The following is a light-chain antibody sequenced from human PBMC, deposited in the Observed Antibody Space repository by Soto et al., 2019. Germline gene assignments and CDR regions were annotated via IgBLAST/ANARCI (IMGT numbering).Light chain of an antibody. V-gene: IGKV1-5*03. CDR2: KAS. CDR1: QSISNW. CDR3: QQYNTYPYT. J-gene: IGKJ2*01. Sequence: DIQMTQSPSTLSASVGDRVTITCRASQSISNWLAWYQQQPGRAPKLLIYKASSLETGVPSRFSGSGSGTEFTLTISSVQPDDFATYYCQQYNTYPYTLGQGTKLEIK.